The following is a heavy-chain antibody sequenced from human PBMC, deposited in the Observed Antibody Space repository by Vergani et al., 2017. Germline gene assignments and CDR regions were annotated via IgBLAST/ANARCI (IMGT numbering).Heavy chain of an antibody. CDR1: GYSLTELT. CDR2: FDPEHGEV. CDR3: AIVTDYDDSSGYYLDY. D-gene: IGHD3-22*01. V-gene: IGHV1-24*01. J-gene: IGHJ4*02. Sequence: VQLVQSGSEVRKPGASVQVSCQVSGYSLTELTIHWVRQAPGKGLAWMGGFDPEHGEVTFAHHIQGRVTMTEDRSTDTAYMELISLRPEDTALYYCAIVTDYDDSSGYYLDYRVRGTLVTVSS.